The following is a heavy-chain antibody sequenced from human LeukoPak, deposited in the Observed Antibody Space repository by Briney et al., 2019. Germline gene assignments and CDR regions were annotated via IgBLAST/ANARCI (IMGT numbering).Heavy chain of an antibody. CDR3: ARDGHMVRGVNDAFDI. J-gene: IGHJ3*02. D-gene: IGHD3-10*01. CDR2: IKQDGSEK. CDR1: GFTFSSYW. Sequence: GGSLRLSCAASGFTFSSYWMSWVRQAPGKGLEWVANIKQDGSEKYYVDSVKGRFTISRDNAKNSLYLQVNSLRAEDTAVYYCARDGHMVRGVNDAFDIWGQGTMVTVSS. V-gene: IGHV3-7*01.